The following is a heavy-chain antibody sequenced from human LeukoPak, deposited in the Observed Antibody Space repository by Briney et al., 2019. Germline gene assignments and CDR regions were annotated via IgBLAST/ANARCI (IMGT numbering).Heavy chain of an antibody. CDR3: ARNRPVIVVVPAANYDAFDI. CDR2: INHNSGGT. V-gene: IGHV1-2*02. J-gene: IGHJ3*02. D-gene: IGHD2-2*01. CDR1: GYTFTGYY. Sequence: ASVKVSCKASGYTFTGYYMHWVRQAPGQGLEWMGWINHNSGGTNYAQKFQGRVTMTRNTPISTAYMELSRLRSDDTAVYYCARNRPVIVVVPAANYDAFDIWGQGTMVTDSS.